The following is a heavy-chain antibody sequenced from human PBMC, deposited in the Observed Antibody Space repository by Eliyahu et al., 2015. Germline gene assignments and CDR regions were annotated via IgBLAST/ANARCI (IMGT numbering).Heavy chain of an antibody. CDR2: ISGGGGST. CDR1: GFXFSGSA. D-gene: IGHD2-15*01. Sequence: EVQLLESGGGLVQPGGSXRLXCVASGFXFSGSAXXWVRQAPGKGLEWVLVISGGGGSTYSADSVKGRFTISRDNSKNTLYLQMNSLRAEDTAVYYCAKGRVGIRDAFDVWGQGTMVTVSS. J-gene: IGHJ3*01. CDR3: AKGRVGIRDAFDV. V-gene: IGHV3-23*01.